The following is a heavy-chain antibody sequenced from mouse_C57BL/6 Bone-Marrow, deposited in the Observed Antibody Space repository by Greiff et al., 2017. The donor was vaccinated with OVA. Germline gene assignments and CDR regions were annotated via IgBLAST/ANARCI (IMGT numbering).Heavy chain of an antibody. CDR3: ARPYYSNYEGAMDY. Sequence: QVQLQQSGPELVRPGASVKISCKAPGYTFTRHWMQWVRQRPGQGLEWLGEIFPGSGSTYYNEKFKGTATLTVDPSSSTAYMQRSSLTSEDSAVYFCARPYYSNYEGAMDYWGQGTSVTVSS. CDR1: GYTFTRHW. V-gene: IGHV1-56*01. D-gene: IGHD2-5*01. CDR2: IFPGSGST. J-gene: IGHJ4*01.